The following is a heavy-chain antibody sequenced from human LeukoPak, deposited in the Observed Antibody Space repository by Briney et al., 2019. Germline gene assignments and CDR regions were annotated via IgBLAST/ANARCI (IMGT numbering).Heavy chain of an antibody. CDR3: ARGSSGFNGGAFDI. CDR2: IYYSGST. V-gene: IGHV4-59*01. CDR1: GGSISSYY. Sequence: AETLSLTCTVSGGSISSYYWSWIRQPPGKGLEWIGYIYYSGSTNYNPSLESRVTISVVTSKNQFSLKLSSVTAADTAVYYCARGSSGFNGGAFDIWGQATMVTVSS. D-gene: IGHD6-19*01. J-gene: IGHJ3*02.